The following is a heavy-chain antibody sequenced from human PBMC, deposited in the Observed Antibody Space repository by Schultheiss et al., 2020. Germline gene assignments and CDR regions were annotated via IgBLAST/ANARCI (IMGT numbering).Heavy chain of an antibody. V-gene: IGHV3-30-3*01. J-gene: IGHJ5*02. D-gene: IGHD2-2*01. CDR1: GFIFSDSW. CDR3: ARDSRVDCSSTSCYPWWFDP. Sequence: GGSLRLSCTASGFIFSDSWIYWVRQAPGKGLEWVAVISYDGSNKYYADSVKGRFTISRDNSKNTLYLQMNSLRAEDTAVYYCARDSRVDCSSTSCYPWWFDPWGQGTLVTVSS. CDR2: ISYDGSNK.